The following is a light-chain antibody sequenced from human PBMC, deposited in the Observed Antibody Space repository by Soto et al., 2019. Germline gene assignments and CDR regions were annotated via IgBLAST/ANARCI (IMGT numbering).Light chain of an antibody. CDR3: NSYAGSNNLV. J-gene: IGLJ2*01. CDR2: EVI. V-gene: IGLV2-8*01. Sequence: QSVLTQPPSASGSPGQSVTISCTGTSRDVGGYNYVSWYQQHPGKAPKLMIYEVIKRPSGVPDRFSGSKSGNTASLTVSGLQAEDEAEYYCNSYAGSNNLVFGGGTKLTVL. CDR1: SRDVGGYNY.